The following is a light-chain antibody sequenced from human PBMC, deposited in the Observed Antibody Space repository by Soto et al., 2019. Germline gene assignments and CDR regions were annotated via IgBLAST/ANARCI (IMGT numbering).Light chain of an antibody. Sequence: QSVLNQPASVSGSPGQSITISCTGNSSDVGGYNYVSWYQQHPGKAPKLMIYDVSNRPSGVSNRFSGSESGNTASLTISGLQAEDEADYYCCSYTSSSTFVFGSGTKVTVL. CDR3: CSYTSSSTFV. J-gene: IGLJ1*01. CDR2: DVS. CDR1: SSDVGGYNY. V-gene: IGLV2-14*01.